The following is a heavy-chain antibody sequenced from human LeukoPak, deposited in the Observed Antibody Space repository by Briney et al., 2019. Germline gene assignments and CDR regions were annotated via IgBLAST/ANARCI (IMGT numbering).Heavy chain of an antibody. CDR3: ARLEYNWSPALDY. J-gene: IGHJ4*02. V-gene: IGHV1-2*02. Sequence: ASVKVSCKASGYTFTGYYMHWVRQAPGQGLEWMGWINPNSGGTNYAQKFQGRVTMTRDTSISTAYMELSRLRSDDTAVYYCARLEYNWSPALDYWGQGTLVTVSS. CDR1: GYTFTGYY. CDR2: INPNSGGT. D-gene: IGHD1-20*01.